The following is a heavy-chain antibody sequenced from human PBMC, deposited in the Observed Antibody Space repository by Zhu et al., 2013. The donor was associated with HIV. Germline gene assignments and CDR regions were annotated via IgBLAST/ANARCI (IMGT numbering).Heavy chain of an antibody. Sequence: QVQLEQSGAEVKKPGASVKVSCKASGYTFSGHYMHWLRQAPGQGLEWMGWINPGSGGTNFAQKLQGRVTMTRDTSTSTVYMDLSSLRYDDTAVYYCARDGQDQSFDFXGQGTSGHVSS. CDR2: INPGSGGT. CDR1: GYTFSGHY. D-gene: IGHD2-2*01. J-gene: IGHJ3*01. CDR3: ARDGQDQSFDF. V-gene: IGHV1-2*02.